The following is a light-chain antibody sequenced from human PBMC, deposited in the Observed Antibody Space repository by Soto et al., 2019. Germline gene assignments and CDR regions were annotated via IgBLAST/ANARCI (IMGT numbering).Light chain of an antibody. J-gene: IGLJ1*01. CDR3: WSYAGSFTYV. CDR1: SSDVGSYTL. V-gene: IGLV2-23*02. Sequence: QSVLTQPASVSGSPGQSITISCTGSSSDVGSYTLVSWYQQHPGKVPKLMIYEVSKRPSGVSVRFSGSRSGNTASLTISGLQAEDEADYFCWSYAGSFTYVFRTGTKVTVL. CDR2: EVS.